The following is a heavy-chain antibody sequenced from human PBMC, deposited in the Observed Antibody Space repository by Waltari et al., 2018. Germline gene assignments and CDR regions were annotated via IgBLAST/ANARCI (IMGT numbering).Heavy chain of an antibody. Sequence: QVQLQESGPGLVKPSQTLSLTCTVSGGSISSGGYYWSWIRQHPGKGLEWIGYIYYSGSTYYNPSLKSLVTISVDTSKNQFSLKLSSVTAADTAVYYCARGWFGELSSSGWFDPWGQGTLVTVSS. CDR3: ARGWFGELSSSGWFDP. D-gene: IGHD3-10*01. V-gene: IGHV4-31*01. CDR1: GGSISSGGYY. J-gene: IGHJ5*02. CDR2: IYYSGST.